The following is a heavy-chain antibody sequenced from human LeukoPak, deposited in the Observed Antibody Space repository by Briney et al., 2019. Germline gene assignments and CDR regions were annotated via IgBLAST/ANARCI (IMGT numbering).Heavy chain of an antibody. Sequence: GASVKVSCKASGYTFISYGITWVRQAPGQGLEWMGWISPYTTKTNYAQSLQGRVTMTTDTSTSTAYMELRSLRSDDPAVYYCAREGGVGPTAPPDYYSYQMDVWGKGTTVTVSS. CDR2: ISPYTTKT. V-gene: IGHV1-18*01. CDR1: GYTFISYG. CDR3: AREGGVGPTAPPDYYSYQMDV. D-gene: IGHD1-26*01. J-gene: IGHJ6*03.